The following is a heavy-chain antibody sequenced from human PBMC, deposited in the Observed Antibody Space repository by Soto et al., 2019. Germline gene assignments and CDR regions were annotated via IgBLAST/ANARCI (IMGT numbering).Heavy chain of an antibody. CDR3: ARWFGELGWFDP. V-gene: IGHV4-31*03. Sequence: SETLSLTCTVSGGSISSGGYYWSWIRQHPGKGLEWIGYIYYSGSTYYNPSLKSRVTISVDTSKNQFSLKLSSVTAADTAVYYCARWFGELGWFDPWGQGTLVTVSS. J-gene: IGHJ5*02. CDR1: GGSISSGGYY. CDR2: IYYSGST. D-gene: IGHD3-10*01.